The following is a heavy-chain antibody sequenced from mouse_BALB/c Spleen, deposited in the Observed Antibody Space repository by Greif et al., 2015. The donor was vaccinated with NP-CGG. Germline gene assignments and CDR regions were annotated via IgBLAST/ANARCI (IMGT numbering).Heavy chain of an antibody. D-gene: IGHD1-1*01. CDR1: GFAFSSYD. CDR3: ARLYGSSCDAMDY. CDR2: ISSGGSYT. V-gene: IGHV5-9*02. J-gene: IGHJ4*01. Sequence: EVQGVESGGGLVKPGGSLKLSCAASGFAFSSYDMSWVRQTPEKRLEWVATISSGGSYTYYPDSVKGRFTISRDNARNTLYLQMSSLRSEDTALYYCARLYGSSCDAMDYWGQGTSVTVSS.